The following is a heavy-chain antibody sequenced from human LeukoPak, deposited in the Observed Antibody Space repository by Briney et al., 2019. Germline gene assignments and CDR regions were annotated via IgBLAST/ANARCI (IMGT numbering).Heavy chain of an antibody. D-gene: IGHD6-13*01. V-gene: IGHV3-7*01. CDR2: RSQDGSQK. J-gene: IGHJ5*01. CDR3: ARSKVVAEAGKSWFDP. Sequence: AGSLSLSCAASGFSSSKYWMNWFRQAPGKGLQWVATRSQDGSQKYLADFVKGRFTISRDNARNSLYLQMSSLRGDDTAVYYCARSKVVAEAGKSWFDPWGQGTRVTVTS. CDR1: GFSSSKYW.